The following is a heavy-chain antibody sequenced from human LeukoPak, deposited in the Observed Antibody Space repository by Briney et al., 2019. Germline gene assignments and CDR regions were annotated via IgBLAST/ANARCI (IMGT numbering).Heavy chain of an antibody. CDR2: IYSGGST. J-gene: IGHJ4*02. D-gene: IGHD3-3*01. CDR3: ARGYDFWSGSDY. CDR1: GFTVSSNY. Sequence: GGSLRLSCAASGFTVSSNYMGWVRQAPGKGLEWVSVIYSGGSTYYADSVKGRFTISRDNSENTLYLQMNSLRAEDTAVYYCARGYDFWSGSDYWGQGTLVTVSS. V-gene: IGHV3-53*01.